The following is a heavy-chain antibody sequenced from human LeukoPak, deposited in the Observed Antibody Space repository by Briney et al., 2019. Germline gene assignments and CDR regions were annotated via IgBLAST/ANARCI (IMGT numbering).Heavy chain of an antibody. Sequence: GGSLRLSCAASGFTFSDYYMSWIRQAPGKGLEWVSYISSSSSYTNYADSVKGRFTISRDNAKNSLYLQMNRLRAEDTAVYYCARVYCSGGSCPLGYFDYWGQGTLVTVSS. D-gene: IGHD2-15*01. J-gene: IGHJ4*02. CDR1: GFTFSDYY. V-gene: IGHV3-11*05. CDR3: ARVYCSGGSCPLGYFDY. CDR2: ISSSSSYT.